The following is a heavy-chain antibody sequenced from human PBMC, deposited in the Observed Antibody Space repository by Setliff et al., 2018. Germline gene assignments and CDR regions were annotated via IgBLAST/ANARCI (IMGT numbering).Heavy chain of an antibody. Sequence: GGSLRLSCAASGFTFINYWMSWVRQAPGTGLEWLANIKQDGSEKYYVDSVKGRFTISRDNVKNSLYLQMSSLRAEDTAVYYCAKPTTVTTTHYYYYMDVWGKGTTVTVSS. J-gene: IGHJ6*03. CDR3: AKPTTVTTTHYYYYMDV. V-gene: IGHV3-7*03. CDR1: GFTFINYW. CDR2: IKQDGSEK. D-gene: IGHD4-4*01.